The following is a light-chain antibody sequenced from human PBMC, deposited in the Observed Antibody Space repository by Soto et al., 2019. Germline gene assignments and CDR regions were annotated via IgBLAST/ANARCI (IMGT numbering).Light chain of an antibody. CDR2: GAS. CDR1: QTLYNN. J-gene: IGKJ4*01. CDR3: QQYSDWPLT. V-gene: IGKV3-15*01. Sequence: EIVMTQSPATLSVSPGERATLSCRASQTLYNNLAWYQQKLGQAPRLLIYGASARATDIPARFSGSGSGTDFTLTISGLQSEDFATYYCQQYSDWPLTFGGGTKVEIK.